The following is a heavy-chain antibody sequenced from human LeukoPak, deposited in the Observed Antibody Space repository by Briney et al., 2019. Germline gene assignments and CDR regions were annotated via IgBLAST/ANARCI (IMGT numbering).Heavy chain of an antibody. J-gene: IGHJ4*02. CDR2: IYHSGST. Sequence: SGTLSLTCAVSGGSISSSNWWSWVRQPPGKGLEWIGEIYHSGSTNYNPSLKSRVTISVDKSKNQFSLKLSSVTAADTAVYYCARGGSGWPLGYYFDYWGQGTLVTVSS. V-gene: IGHV4-4*02. CDR1: GGSISSSNW. CDR3: ARGGSGWPLGYYFDY. D-gene: IGHD6-19*01.